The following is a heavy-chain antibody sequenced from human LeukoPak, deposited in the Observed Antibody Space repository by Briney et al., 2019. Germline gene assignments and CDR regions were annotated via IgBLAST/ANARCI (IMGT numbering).Heavy chain of an antibody. J-gene: IGHJ5*02. V-gene: IGHV3-7*04. Sequence: PGGSLRLSCVASRFTFTSHWMNRVRQVPGKGLEWVANIKLDGSEKNYVDSVKGRFTISRDNDKNSLHLQMNSLRAEDTAVYYCARGLSNGDSRYNWFGPWGQGTLVTVSS. D-gene: IGHD2-8*01. CDR2: IKLDGSEK. CDR1: RFTFTSHW. CDR3: ARGLSNGDSRYNWFGP.